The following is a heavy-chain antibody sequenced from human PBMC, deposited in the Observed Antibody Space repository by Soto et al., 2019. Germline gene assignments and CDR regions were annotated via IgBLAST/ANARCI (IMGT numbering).Heavy chain of an antibody. J-gene: IGHJ4*02. D-gene: IGHD4-17*01. CDR1: GGSISSGDYY. CDR2: IYHSGST. CDR3: ARHDYGDFIFDY. V-gene: IGHV4-30-4*01. Sequence: SETLSLTCTVSGGSISSGDYYWSWIRQPPGKGLEWIGYIYHSGSTYYNPSLKSRVTISVDTSKNQFSLKLSSVTAADTAVYYCARHDYGDFIFDYWGQGTLVTVSS.